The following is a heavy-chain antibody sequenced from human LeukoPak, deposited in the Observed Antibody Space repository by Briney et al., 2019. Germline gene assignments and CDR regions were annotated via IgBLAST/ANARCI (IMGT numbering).Heavy chain of an antibody. CDR3: AGDRCPDYDFWSGPDGFDP. D-gene: IGHD3-3*01. CDR2: INPSGGST. V-gene: IGHV1-46*01. Sequence: GASVKVSCKASGYTFTSYYMHWVRQAPGQGLEWMGIINPSGGSTSYAQKFQGRVTMTRDMSTSTVYMELSSLRSEDTAVYYCAGDRCPDYDFWSGPDGFDPWGQGTLVTVSS. J-gene: IGHJ5*02. CDR1: GYTFTSYY.